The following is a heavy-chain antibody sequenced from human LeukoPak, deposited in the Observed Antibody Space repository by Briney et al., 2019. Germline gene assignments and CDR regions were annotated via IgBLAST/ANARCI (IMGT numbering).Heavy chain of an antibody. CDR1: GFTFSNYG. CDR2: IQSDGSTK. CDR3: AELGITMIGGV. V-gene: IGHV3-30*02. Sequence: PGGSLRLSCAASGFTFSNYGMHWVRQAPGKGLEWVSFIQSDGSTKNYADSVKGRFTISRDNAKNSLYLQMNSLRAEDTAVYYCAELGITMIGGVWGKGTTVTISS. D-gene: IGHD3-10*02. J-gene: IGHJ6*04.